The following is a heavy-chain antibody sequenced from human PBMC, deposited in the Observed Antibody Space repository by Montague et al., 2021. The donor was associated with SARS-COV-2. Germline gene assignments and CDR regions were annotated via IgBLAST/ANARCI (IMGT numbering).Heavy chain of an antibody. D-gene: IGHD4-11*01. V-gene: IGHV4-31*03. Sequence: TLSFTCTVYGDSISSGGYFWNWIRQHPEKGLEYIGYISYSGSTDYNPSFRSRVSISMDTSENQFSLKMNSVTAADTAVYYCAELGRLGSSNPFEYWGQGILVTVSS. CDR2: ISYSGST. CDR1: GDSISSGGYF. J-gene: IGHJ4*02. CDR3: AELGRLGSSNPFEY.